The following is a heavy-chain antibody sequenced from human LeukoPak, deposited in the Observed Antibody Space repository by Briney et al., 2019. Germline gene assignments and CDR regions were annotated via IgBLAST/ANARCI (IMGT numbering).Heavy chain of an antibody. CDR3: ARLMGTNLAIDY. CDR1: GFTFSSYA. CDR2: ISGSGGST. V-gene: IGHV3-23*01. J-gene: IGHJ4*02. Sequence: PGGSLRLSCAASGFTFSSYAMSWVRQAPGKGLEWVSAISGSGGSTYYADSVKGRFTISRDNSKNTLYLQMGSLRAEDMAVYYCARLMGTNLAIDYWGQGTLVTVSS. D-gene: IGHD5-24*01.